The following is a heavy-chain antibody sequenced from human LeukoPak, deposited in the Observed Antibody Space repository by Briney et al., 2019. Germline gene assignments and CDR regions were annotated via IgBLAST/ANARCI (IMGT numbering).Heavy chain of an antibody. V-gene: IGHV1-2*02. Sequence: ASVKVSCKASGYSFTGYYIHWVRQAPGQGLEWMGWINPNSGGTNYAQKFQGRVTMTRDTSISTAYMELSRLRSDNTAVYYCAVRSYSSGWYVPGYYYGMDVWGQGTTVTVSS. D-gene: IGHD6-19*01. CDR2: INPNSGGT. J-gene: IGHJ6*02. CDR1: GYSFTGYY. CDR3: AVRSYSSGWYVPGYYYGMDV.